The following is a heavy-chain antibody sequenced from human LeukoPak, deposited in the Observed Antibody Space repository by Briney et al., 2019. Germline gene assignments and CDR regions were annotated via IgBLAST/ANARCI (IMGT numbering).Heavy chain of an antibody. J-gene: IGHJ4*02. CDR1: GGTFSSYA. CDR3: ASPGENPGTAMARYYFDY. D-gene: IGHD5-18*01. CDR2: IIPIFGTA. Sequence: ASVKVSCKASGGTFSSYAISWVRQAPGQGLEWMGGIIPIFGTANYAQKFQGRVTITADKSTSTAYMELSSLRSEDTAVYYCASPGENPGTAMARYYFDYWGQGTLVTVSS. V-gene: IGHV1-69*06.